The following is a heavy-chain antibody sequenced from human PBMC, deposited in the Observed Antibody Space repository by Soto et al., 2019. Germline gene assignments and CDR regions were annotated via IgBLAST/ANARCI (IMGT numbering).Heavy chain of an antibody. D-gene: IGHD5-12*01. CDR1: GGSISSSSYY. Sequence: SETLSLTCTVSGGSISSSSYYWGWIRQPPGKGLEWIGSIYYSGSTYYNPSLKSRVTISVDTSKNQFSLKLGSVTAADTAVYYCARHDRLREYSGYDGWYFDYWGQGTLVTVSS. J-gene: IGHJ4*02. V-gene: IGHV4-39*01. CDR2: IYYSGST. CDR3: ARHDRLREYSGYDGWYFDY.